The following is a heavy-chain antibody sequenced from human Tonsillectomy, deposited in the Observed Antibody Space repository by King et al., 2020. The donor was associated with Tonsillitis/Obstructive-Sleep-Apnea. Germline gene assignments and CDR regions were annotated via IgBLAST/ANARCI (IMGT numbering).Heavy chain of an antibody. D-gene: IGHD3-9*01. V-gene: IGHV3-33*01. CDR2: IWYDGSNK. J-gene: IGHJ6*02. CDR1: GFTFSSYG. Sequence: VQLVESGGGVVQPGRSLRLSCAASGFTFSSYGMHGVRQAPGKGLEWVAVIWYDGSNKYYADSVKGRFTISRDNSKNTLYLQMNSLRAEDTAVYYCARDISTGYYGYYYYCMDFLGQGTTVTVSS. CDR3: ARDISTGYYGYYYYCMDF.